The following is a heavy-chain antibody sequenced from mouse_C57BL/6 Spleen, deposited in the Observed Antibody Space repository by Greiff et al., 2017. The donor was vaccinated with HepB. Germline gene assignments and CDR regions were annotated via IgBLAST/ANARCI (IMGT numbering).Heavy chain of an antibody. CDR1: GYKFPDYN. J-gene: IGHJ3*01. V-gene: IGHV1-22*01. CDR2: INPNNGGT. Sequence: EVQLQQSGPELVKPGASVKMSCKASGYKFPDYNMHWVKQSHGKSLEWIGDINPNNGGTSYNQKFKGKATLTVNKSSSTAYMELRSLTSEDSAVYYCAIYYDYAYWGQGTLVTVSA. CDR3: AIYYDYAY. D-gene: IGHD2-4*01.